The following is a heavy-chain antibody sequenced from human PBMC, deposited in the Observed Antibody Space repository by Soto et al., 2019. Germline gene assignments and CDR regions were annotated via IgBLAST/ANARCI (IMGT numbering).Heavy chain of an antibody. D-gene: IGHD5-12*01. Sequence: VQLLESGGGLVQPGVSLRLSCAASGFTFSTYAMSWVRQAPGKGLEWVSVISGSGGSTYYADSVKGRFTISRDNSKNTLYLQTNSLRAEDTAVYYCAKDPHEDIGYDYQDYFDYWGQGTLVTVSS. V-gene: IGHV3-23*01. J-gene: IGHJ4*02. CDR2: ISGSGGST. CDR3: AKDPHEDIGYDYQDYFDY. CDR1: GFTFSTYA.